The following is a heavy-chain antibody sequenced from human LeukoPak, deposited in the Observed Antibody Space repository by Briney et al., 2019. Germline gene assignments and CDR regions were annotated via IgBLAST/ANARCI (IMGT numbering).Heavy chain of an antibody. CDR3: ARVTKYGSGGYFYYYMDV. V-gene: IGHV3-7*01. D-gene: IGHD3-10*01. Sequence: GGSPRLSCAASGFTFSSYWMSWVRQAPGKGLEWVANIKQDGSEKYYVDSVKGRFTISRDNAKNSLYLQMNSLRAEDTAVYYCARVTKYGSGGYFYYYMDVWGKGTTVTVSS. CDR1: GFTFSSYW. CDR2: IKQDGSEK. J-gene: IGHJ6*03.